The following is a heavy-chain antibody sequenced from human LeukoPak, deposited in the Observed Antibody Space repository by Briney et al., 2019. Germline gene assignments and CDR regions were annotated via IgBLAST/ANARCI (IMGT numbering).Heavy chain of an antibody. CDR1: GFTSSSYS. D-gene: IGHD3-22*01. CDR2: ISSSSSYI. V-gene: IGHV3-21*01. CDR3: ARDRFGDYYDSSGYNWFDP. Sequence: GGSLRLSCAASGFTSSSYSMNWVRQAPGKGLEWVSSISSSSSYIYYADSVKGRFTTSRDNAKNSLYLQMNSLRAEDTAVYYCARDRFGDYYDSSGYNWFDPWGQGTLVTVSS. J-gene: IGHJ5*02.